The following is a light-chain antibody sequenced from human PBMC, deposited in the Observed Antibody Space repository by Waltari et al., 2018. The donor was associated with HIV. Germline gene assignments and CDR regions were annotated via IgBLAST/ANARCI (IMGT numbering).Light chain of an antibody. J-gene: IGKJ1*01. V-gene: IGKV3-20*01. Sequence: EIVLTQSPGPLSLSPGEGATLSCRASQSLSSSYLTWYQQKPGQAPRLLIYSTSNRATGIPDRFSGSGSGTDFTLTISRLEPEDFVVYYCQQYGSSWTFGQGTKVEIK. CDR3: QQYGSSWT. CDR2: STS. CDR1: QSLSSSY.